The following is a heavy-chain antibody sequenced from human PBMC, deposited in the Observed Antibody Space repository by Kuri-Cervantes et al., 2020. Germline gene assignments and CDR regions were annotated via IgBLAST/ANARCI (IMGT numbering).Heavy chain of an antibody. CDR3: ARDVLGYCSGGSRYGTEYFQH. Sequence: SETLSLTCTVSGGSISSYYWSWIRQPPGKGLEWIGYIYHSGSTYYNPSLKSRVTISVDRSKNQFSLKLSSVTAADTAVYYCARDVLGYCSGGSRYGTEYFQHWGQGTLVTVSS. D-gene: IGHD2-15*01. V-gene: IGHV4-59*12. CDR1: GGSISSYY. CDR2: IYHSGST. J-gene: IGHJ1*01.